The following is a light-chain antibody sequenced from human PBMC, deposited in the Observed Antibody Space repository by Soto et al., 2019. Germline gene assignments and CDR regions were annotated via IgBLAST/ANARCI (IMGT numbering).Light chain of an antibody. CDR2: ENN. CDR1: SSNIGNNY. J-gene: IGLJ1*01. Sequence: QSVLPQPPSVSAAPGQKVTISCSGSSSNIGNNYVSWYQQLPGTAPKLLIYENNKRPSGIPDRFSGSKSGTSATLGITGRQTGDEADYYCGTWDSSLSVYVFGTGTKLTVL. V-gene: IGLV1-51*02. CDR3: GTWDSSLSVYV.